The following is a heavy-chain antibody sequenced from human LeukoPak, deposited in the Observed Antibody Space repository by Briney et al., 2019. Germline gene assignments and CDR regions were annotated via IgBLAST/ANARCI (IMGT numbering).Heavy chain of an antibody. CDR1: GGSISSSSYY. CDR2: IYYSGSI. V-gene: IGHV4-39*07. CDR3: ARDPAYYYDSSGYQDAFDI. J-gene: IGHJ3*02. D-gene: IGHD3-22*01. Sequence: SQTLSLTCTVSGGSISSSSYYWGWLRQPPGKGLEWIGSIYYSGSIYYNPSLKRRVTISVDTSKNQFSLKLSSVTAADTAVYYCARDPAYYYDSSGYQDAFDIWGQGTMVTVSS.